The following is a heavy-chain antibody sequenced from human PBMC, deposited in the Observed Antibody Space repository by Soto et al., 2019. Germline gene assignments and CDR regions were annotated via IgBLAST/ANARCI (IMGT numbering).Heavy chain of an antibody. CDR3: ARETGSGSYYDY. CDR1: GGSISSYF. CDR2: IYYSGTT. Sequence: PSETLSLTCTVSGGSISSYFWSWIRQPPGKGLEWIGYIYYSGTTNYNPSLKNRVTISVDTSKNQFSLSLSSVTAADTGVYYCARETGSGSYYDYWGQGARITVSS. V-gene: IGHV4-59*01. J-gene: IGHJ4*02. D-gene: IGHD3-10*01.